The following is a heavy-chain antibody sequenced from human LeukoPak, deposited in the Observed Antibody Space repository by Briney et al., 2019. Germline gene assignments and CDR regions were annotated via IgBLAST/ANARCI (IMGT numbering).Heavy chain of an antibody. J-gene: IGHJ5*02. Sequence: ASVKVSCKASGYTYTSYAMNWVRQAPGQGLEWMGWINTNTGNPTYAQGFTGRFVFSLDTSVSTAYLQISSLKAEDTAVYYCARVGDGSGWYRWFDPWGQGTLVSVSS. V-gene: IGHV7-4-1*02. CDR1: GYTYTSYA. CDR3: ARVGDGSGWYRWFDP. CDR2: INTNTGNP. D-gene: IGHD6-19*01.